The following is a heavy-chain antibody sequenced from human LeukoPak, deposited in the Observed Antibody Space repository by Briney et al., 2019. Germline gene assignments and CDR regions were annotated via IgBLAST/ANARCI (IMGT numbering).Heavy chain of an antibody. CDR2: INPNSGGR. CDR1: GYTFTGYY. D-gene: IGHD2-2*02. V-gene: IGHV1-2*06. Sequence: ASVKLSCKASGYTFTGYYMHWVRKAHGQGHEWMGRINPNSGGRNYAQKFQGRVTMTRDTSISTAYMELSRLRSDDTAVYYCARGGHIVVVPAAINHMDVWGKGTTVTVSS. CDR3: ARGGHIVVVPAAINHMDV. J-gene: IGHJ6*04.